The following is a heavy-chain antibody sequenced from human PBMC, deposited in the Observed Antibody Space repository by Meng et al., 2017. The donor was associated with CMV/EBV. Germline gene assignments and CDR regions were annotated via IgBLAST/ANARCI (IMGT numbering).Heavy chain of an antibody. J-gene: IGHJ4*02. Sequence: EVQLVESGGGLVKPGGSLRLSCAASGFTFSSYSMNWVRQAPGKGLEWVSSISSSSSYIYYADSVKGRFTISRDNAKNSLYLQMNSLRAEDTAVYYCARAGVAAAGTFGYWGQGTLVTVSS. CDR2: ISSSSSYI. CDR1: GFTFSSYS. D-gene: IGHD6-13*01. CDR3: ARAGVAAAGTFGY. V-gene: IGHV3-21*04.